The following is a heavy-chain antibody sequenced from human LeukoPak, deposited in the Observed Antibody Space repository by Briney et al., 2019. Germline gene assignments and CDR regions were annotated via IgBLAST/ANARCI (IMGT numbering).Heavy chain of an antibody. Sequence: TGGSLRLSCAASGFTFDNYAMNWLRQAPGKGLEWVSGISWNSGSIGYADSVKGRFTISRDNVKNSLYLQMNSLRAEDMALYYCAKEATPWYYDISTGYWDAFDIWGQGTMVTVSS. CDR2: ISWNSGSI. CDR1: GFTFDNYA. V-gene: IGHV3-9*03. J-gene: IGHJ3*02. CDR3: AKEATPWYYDISTGYWDAFDI. D-gene: IGHD3-9*01.